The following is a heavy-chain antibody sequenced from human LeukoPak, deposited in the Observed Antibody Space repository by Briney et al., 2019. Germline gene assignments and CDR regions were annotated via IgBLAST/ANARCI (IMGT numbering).Heavy chain of an antibody. J-gene: IGHJ3*02. CDR3: ATAYDILTGYPDAFDI. CDR1: GYTLTELS. V-gene: IGHV1-24*01. CDR2: FDPEDGET. Sequence: ASVKVSCKVSGYTLTELSMHWVRQAPGKGLEWMGGFDPEDGETIYAQKFQGRVTMTEDTSTDTAYMELSSLRSEDTAVYYCATAYDILTGYPDAFDIWGQGTMDTVSS. D-gene: IGHD3-9*01.